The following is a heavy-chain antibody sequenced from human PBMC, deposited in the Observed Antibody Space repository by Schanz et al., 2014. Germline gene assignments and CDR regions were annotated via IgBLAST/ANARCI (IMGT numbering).Heavy chain of an antibody. CDR2: VHPGGRT. CDR3: ARGGSGSHYRLDY. Sequence: EVQLLESGGGLVQPGGSLRLSCAVSGFIVRSNYMTWVRQAPGKGLEWVSFVHPGGRTYYPDSVKGRFTISRDSSKNTLYLQMNSLRAEDTGLYFCARGGSGSHYRLDYWGQGTLVTVSS. V-gene: IGHV3-66*01. J-gene: IGHJ4*02. CDR1: GFIVRSNY. D-gene: IGHD1-26*01.